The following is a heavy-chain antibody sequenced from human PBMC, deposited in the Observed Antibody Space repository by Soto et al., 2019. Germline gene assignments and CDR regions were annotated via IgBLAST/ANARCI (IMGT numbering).Heavy chain of an antibody. Sequence: GGSLRLSCAASGFTFSSYAMSWVRQAPGKGLEWVSAISGSGGSTYYADSVKGRFTISRDNSKNTLYLQMNSLRAEDTAVYYCAKNIVAYYYYYMDVWGKGTTVTVSS. J-gene: IGHJ6*03. CDR3: AKNIVAYYYYYMDV. CDR1: GFTFSSYA. V-gene: IGHV3-23*01. D-gene: IGHD5-12*01. CDR2: ISGSGGST.